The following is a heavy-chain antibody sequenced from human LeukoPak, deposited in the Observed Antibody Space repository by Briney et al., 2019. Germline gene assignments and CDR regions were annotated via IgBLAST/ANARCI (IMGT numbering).Heavy chain of an antibody. CDR2: IIPIFGTA. Sequence: SVKVSCKASGGTFSSYAISWVRQAPGQGLEWMGGIIPIFGTANYAQKFQGRVTITADESTSTAYMELSSLRSDDTAVYYCARDPDSSGSFDYWGQGTLVTVSS. CDR3: ARDPDSSGSFDY. CDR1: GGTFSSYA. D-gene: IGHD3-22*01. J-gene: IGHJ4*02. V-gene: IGHV1-69*13.